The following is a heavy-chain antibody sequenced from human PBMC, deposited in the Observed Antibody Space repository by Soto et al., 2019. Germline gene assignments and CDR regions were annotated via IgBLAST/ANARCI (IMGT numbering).Heavy chain of an antibody. V-gene: IGHV3-74*01. CDR3: ARAGQLVYAFDI. D-gene: IGHD6-6*01. CDR1: GFTFSSYW. CDR2: INSDGSST. Sequence: GGSLRLSCAASGFTFSSYWMHWVRQAPGKGLVWVSRINSDGSSTSYADSVKGRFTISRDNAKNTLYLQMSSLRAEDTAVYYCARAGQLVYAFDIWGQGTMVTVSS. J-gene: IGHJ3*02.